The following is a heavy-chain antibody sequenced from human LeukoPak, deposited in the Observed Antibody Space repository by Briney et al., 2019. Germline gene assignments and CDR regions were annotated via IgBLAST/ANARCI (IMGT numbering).Heavy chain of an antibody. CDR2: IYYSGST. J-gene: IGHJ5*02. CDR3: ARDRTYYDFWSGPARYNWFDP. CDR1: GGSFSGYY. V-gene: IGHV4-59*01. D-gene: IGHD3-3*01. Sequence: SETLSLTCAVYGGSFSGYYWSWIRQPPGKGLEWIGYIYYSGSTNYNPSLKSRVTISVDTSKNQFSLKLSSVTAADTAVYYCARDRTYYDFWSGPARYNWFDPWGQGTLVTVSS.